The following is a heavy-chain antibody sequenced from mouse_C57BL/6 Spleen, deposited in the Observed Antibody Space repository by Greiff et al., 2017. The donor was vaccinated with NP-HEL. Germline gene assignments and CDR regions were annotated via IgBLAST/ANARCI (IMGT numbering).Heavy chain of an antibody. D-gene: IGHD1-1*01. Sequence: DVQLQESGPELVKPGASVKIPCKASGYTFTDYNMDWVKQSHGKSLEWIGDINPNNGGTIYNQKFKGKATLTVDKSSSTAYMELRSLTSEDTAVYYCARRGGSSPSYWYFDVWGTGTTVTVSS. CDR2: INPNNGGT. CDR1: GYTFTDYN. J-gene: IGHJ1*03. CDR3: ARRGGSSPSYWYFDV. V-gene: IGHV1-18*01.